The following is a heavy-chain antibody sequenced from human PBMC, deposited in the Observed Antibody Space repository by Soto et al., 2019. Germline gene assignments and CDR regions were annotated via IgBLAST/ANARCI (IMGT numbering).Heavy chain of an antibody. CDR1: GFTSWDYD. D-gene: IGHD2-2*02. Sequence: PGGSLRLSCAASGFTSWDYDMSWIRQAPGKGLEWVSYISRSGNTMYYGDYVKGRSTISRDNAENSVFLQMISLRAEDTAVYYCVREGRSSTSCNTGCAFDIWGQGTMVTVSS. CDR2: ISRSGNTM. J-gene: IGHJ3*02. V-gene: IGHV3-11*01. CDR3: VREGRSSTSCNTGCAFDI.